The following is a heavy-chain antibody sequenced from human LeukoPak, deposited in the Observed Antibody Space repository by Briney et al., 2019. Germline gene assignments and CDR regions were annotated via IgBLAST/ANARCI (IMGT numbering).Heavy chain of an antibody. Sequence: PGGSLRLSCAASGFTFSNAWMSWVRQAPGKGLEWVGRIKSKTDGGTTDYAAPVKGRFTISRDDSKNTLYLQMNSLKTEDTAVYYCTTGAPQGYCSSTSCYSDAFDIWGQGTMVTVSS. J-gene: IGHJ3*02. CDR1: GFTFSNAW. V-gene: IGHV3-15*01. CDR3: TTGAPQGYCSSTSCYSDAFDI. CDR2: IKSKTDGGTT. D-gene: IGHD2-2*01.